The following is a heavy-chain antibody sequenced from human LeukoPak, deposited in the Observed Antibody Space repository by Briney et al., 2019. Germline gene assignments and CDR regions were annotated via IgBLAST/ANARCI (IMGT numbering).Heavy chain of an antibody. J-gene: IGHJ4*02. CDR2: ISGGGST. Sequence: PGGSLRLSCAASGFTFSSYAMSWVRQAPGKGLEWVSAISGGGSTYYADSVKGRFTISRDNSKNTLYLQMKSLRAEDTAVYYCAEDYGSGSYVEYWGQGNLVTVSS. CDR3: AEDYGSGSYVEY. V-gene: IGHV3-23*01. D-gene: IGHD3-10*01. CDR1: GFTFSSYA.